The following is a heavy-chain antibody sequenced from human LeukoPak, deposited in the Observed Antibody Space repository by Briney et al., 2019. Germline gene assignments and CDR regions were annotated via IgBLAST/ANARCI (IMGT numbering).Heavy chain of an antibody. CDR2: IWYDGSNK. V-gene: IGHV3-33*06. CDR1: GFTFSSYG. Sequence: GRSLRLSCAASGFTFSSYGMHWVRQAPGKGLEWVAVIWYDGSNKYYADSVKGRFTISRDNSKNTLYLQMNSLGAEDTAVYYCAKDGHSSGWYNFDYWGQGTLVTVSS. J-gene: IGHJ4*02. D-gene: IGHD6-19*01. CDR3: AKDGHSSGWYNFDY.